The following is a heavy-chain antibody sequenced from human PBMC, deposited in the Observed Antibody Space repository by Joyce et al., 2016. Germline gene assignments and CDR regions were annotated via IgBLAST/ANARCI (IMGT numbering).Heavy chain of an antibody. CDR3: ATGGGMDV. J-gene: IGHJ6*02. CDR1: GFTCSTTW. Sequence: EVQLVESGGGLVQPGGSLRLSCAASGFTCSTTWMTWVRQSPGKGPEWVANIKPDGREKYYVGSVKGRFTISRDNAKNALSLLMNSLRVDDTAVYYCATGGGMDVWGQGTTVTVSS. V-gene: IGHV3-7*01. CDR2: IKPDGREK.